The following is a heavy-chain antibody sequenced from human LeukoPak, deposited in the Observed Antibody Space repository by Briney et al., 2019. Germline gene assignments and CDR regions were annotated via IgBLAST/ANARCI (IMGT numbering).Heavy chain of an antibody. D-gene: IGHD6-13*01. CDR2: IYYSGST. CDR3: ARARVYSSSWYYFDY. CDR1: GGSISSYY. V-gene: IGHV4-59*01. J-gene: IGHJ4*02. Sequence: PSETLSLTCTVSGGSISSYYWSWIRQPPGKGLEWIGYIYYSGSTNYNPSLKSRVTISVDTSKNQFSLKLSSVTAADTAVYYCARARVYSSSWYYFDYWGQGTLVTVSS.